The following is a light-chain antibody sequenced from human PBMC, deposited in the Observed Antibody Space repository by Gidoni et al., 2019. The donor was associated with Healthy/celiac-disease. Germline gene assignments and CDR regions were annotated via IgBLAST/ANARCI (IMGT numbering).Light chain of an antibody. Sequence: EIVMTQSPATLSVSPGERATLSCRASQSVSSNLAWYQQKPGQAPRLLIYGASTRATGIPARFSGSGSGTEFTLTISSLQSEYFAVYYCQHYNNWLRTFGQGTKVEIK. V-gene: IGKV3-15*01. J-gene: IGKJ1*01. CDR1: QSVSSN. CDR2: GAS. CDR3: QHYNNWLRT.